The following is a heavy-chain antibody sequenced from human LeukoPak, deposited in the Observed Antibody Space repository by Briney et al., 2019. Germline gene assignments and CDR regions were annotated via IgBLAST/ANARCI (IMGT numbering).Heavy chain of an antibody. D-gene: IGHD2-2*01. J-gene: IGHJ5*02. Sequence: SQTLSLTCAISGDSVSSNSVTWNWIRQSPSRGLEWLGRTYYRPTWYNDYAVSVRGRIAVNPDTSKNQFSLHLDSVTPEDTAVYYCARRLTQYDCFDPWGQGILVTVSS. V-gene: IGHV6-1*01. CDR1: GDSVSSNSVT. CDR3: ARRLTQYDCFDP. CDR2: TYYRPTWYN.